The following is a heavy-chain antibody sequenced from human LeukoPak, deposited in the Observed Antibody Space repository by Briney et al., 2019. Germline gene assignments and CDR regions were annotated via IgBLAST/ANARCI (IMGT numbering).Heavy chain of an antibody. Sequence: PSETLSLTCAVYGGSFSGYYWSWIRQPPGKGLEWIGYIYYSGSTNYNPSLKSRVTISVDTSKNQFSLKLSSVTAADTAVYYCARAAATQVDYWGQGTLVTVSS. D-gene: IGHD2-15*01. CDR1: GGSFSGYY. J-gene: IGHJ4*02. CDR3: ARAAATQVDY. CDR2: IYYSGST. V-gene: IGHV4-59*01.